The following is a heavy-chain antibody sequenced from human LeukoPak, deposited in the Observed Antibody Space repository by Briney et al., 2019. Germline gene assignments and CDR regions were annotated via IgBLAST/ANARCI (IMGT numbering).Heavy chain of an antibody. Sequence: SETLSLTCTVSGGSISSYYWSWIRQPPGKGLEWIGYIYYSGSTNYNPSLKSRVTISVDTSKNQFSLKLSSVTAADTAVYYCARDGWVDDLGAFDIWGQGTMVTVSS. V-gene: IGHV4-59*01. CDR1: GGSISSYY. D-gene: IGHD5-12*01. J-gene: IGHJ3*02. CDR2: IYYSGST. CDR3: ARDGWVDDLGAFDI.